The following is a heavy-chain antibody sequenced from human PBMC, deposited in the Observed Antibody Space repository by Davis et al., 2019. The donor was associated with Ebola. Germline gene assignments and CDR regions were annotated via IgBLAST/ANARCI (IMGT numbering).Heavy chain of an antibody. CDR3: ARGVTDILTGFVDV. J-gene: IGHJ6*04. CDR1: VITFSSYA. CDR2: ISGSGGST. V-gene: IGHV3-23*01. Sequence: GESLKISCTDSVITFSSYAMTWVRQAPGKGLEWVSAISGSGGSTYYADSVKGRFTISRDNSKKTLYLQMNSLRAEDTAVYYCARGVTDILTGFVDVWGKGTTVTVSS. D-gene: IGHD3-9*01.